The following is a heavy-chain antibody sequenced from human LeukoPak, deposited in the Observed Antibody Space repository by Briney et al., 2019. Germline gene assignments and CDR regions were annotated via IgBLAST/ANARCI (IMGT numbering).Heavy chain of an antibody. D-gene: IGHD6-13*01. Sequence: ASVKVSCKASGYTFTSYGISWVRQAPGQGLEWMGWISAYNGNTNYAQKLQARDTLTTDTSTSTAYMELRRLRSDDTAVYYCARALEQQLVNWFDPWGQGTLVTVSS. CDR2: ISAYNGNT. CDR1: GYTFTSYG. V-gene: IGHV1-18*01. CDR3: ARALEQQLVNWFDP. J-gene: IGHJ5*02.